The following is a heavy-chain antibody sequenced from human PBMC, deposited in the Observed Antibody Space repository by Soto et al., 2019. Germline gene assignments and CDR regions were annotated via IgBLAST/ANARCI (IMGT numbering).Heavy chain of an antibody. CDR2: ISSTNNYI. D-gene: IGHD1-1*01. CDR1: GFTFTRYG. Sequence: GGSLRLSGAASGFTFTRYGINWVRQAPGNGLEWVSSISSTNNYIYYGDSMKGRFTISRENAKNSLYVEMNSLRADDTAVYYCAIESEDLNSNFDYCGQGTLVAFCS. CDR3: AIESEDLNSNFDY. J-gene: IGHJ4*02. V-gene: IGHV3-21*06.